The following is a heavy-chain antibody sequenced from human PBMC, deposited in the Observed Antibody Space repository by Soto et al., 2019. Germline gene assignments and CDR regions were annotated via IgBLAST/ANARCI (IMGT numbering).Heavy chain of an antibody. J-gene: IGHJ4*02. Sequence: QVQLVESGGGVVQPGRSLRLSCAASGFTFSSYGMHWVCQAPGKGLEWVAVISGDGSDKNYADYVKGRFSISRDNSRNKLFLQINSLRPDDTAVFYCAKEPYDSTGFYYSFHHWGQGTLVTVSS. CDR2: ISGDGSDK. CDR1: GFTFSSYG. D-gene: IGHD3-22*01. CDR3: AKEPYDSTGFYYSFHH. V-gene: IGHV3-30*18.